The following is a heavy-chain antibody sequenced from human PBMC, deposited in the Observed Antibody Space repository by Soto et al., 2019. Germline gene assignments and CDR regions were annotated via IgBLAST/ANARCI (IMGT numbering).Heavy chain of an antibody. V-gene: IGHV4-59*08. D-gene: IGHD1-26*01. CDR2: IYYSGST. Sequence: SETLSLTCTVSGGSISSYYWSWIRQPPGKGLEWIGYIYYSGSTNYNPSLKSRVTISVDTSKNQFSLKLSSVTAADTAVYYCARHGATNWFDPWGQGTLVTVSS. J-gene: IGHJ5*02. CDR1: GGSISSYY. CDR3: ARHGATNWFDP.